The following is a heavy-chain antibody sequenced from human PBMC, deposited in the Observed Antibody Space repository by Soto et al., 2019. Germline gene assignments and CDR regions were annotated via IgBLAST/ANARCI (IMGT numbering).Heavy chain of an antibody. CDR2: VNPIGATT. CDR1: GYTFINYY. V-gene: IGHV1-46*01. D-gene: IGHD2-15*01. CDR3: ARRVAASKENAAFDM. J-gene: IGHJ3*02. Sequence: ASVKVSCKASGYTFINYYMHWVRPAPGQGPEWMGIVNPIGATTIYVQKFQGGITMTRDTSTSTVFVEVSSLRSEDTAVYYCARRVAASKENAAFDMWGQGTMVTVSS.